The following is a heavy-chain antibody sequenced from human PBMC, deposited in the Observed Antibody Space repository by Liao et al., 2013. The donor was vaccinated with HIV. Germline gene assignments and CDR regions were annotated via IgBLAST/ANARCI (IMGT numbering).Heavy chain of an antibody. CDR3: ARGGCGGGFCYGPIPDYFDK. V-gene: IGHV4-34*02. D-gene: IGHD2-21*01. CDR2: IYDSGRS. Sequence: VHLQQWGTGLLKPLETLSLTCGVSGTSLSGYYWAWIRQAPGRRLEWIGDIYDSGRSNYNPSFKSRVVIAEDTSNNQFSLSLTSVTAADTAVYYCARGGCGGGFCYGPIPDYFDKWGPGTLVTVS. CDR1: GTSLSGYY. J-gene: IGHJ4*02.